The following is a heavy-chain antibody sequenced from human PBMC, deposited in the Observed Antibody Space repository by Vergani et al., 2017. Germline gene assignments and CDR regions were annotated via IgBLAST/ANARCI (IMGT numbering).Heavy chain of an antibody. J-gene: IGHJ3*02. D-gene: IGHD1-26*01. V-gene: IGHV3-33*03. CDR1: GFTFSSYG. Sequence: QVQLVESGGGVVQPGRSLRLSCAASGFTFSSYGMHWVRQAPGKGLEWVAVIWYDGSNKYYADSVKGRFTISRDNAKKSLYLQMNSLRAEDTAVYYCAKGASGSYWDDAFDIWGQGTMVTVSS. CDR2: IWYDGSNK. CDR3: AKGASGSYWDDAFDI.